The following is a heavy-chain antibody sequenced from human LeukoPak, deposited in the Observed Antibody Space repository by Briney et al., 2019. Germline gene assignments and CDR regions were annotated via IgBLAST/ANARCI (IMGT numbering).Heavy chain of an antibody. V-gene: IGHV4-59*08. J-gene: IGHJ3*02. D-gene: IGHD6-13*01. CDR1: GGSISSYH. CDR3: ASGPPYSSSWYRGATFDI. CDR2: IYYSGST. Sequence: SETLSLTRTVSGGSISSYHWSWIRQPPGKGLEWIGYIYYSGSTNYNPSLKSRVTISVDTSKNQFSLKLSSVTAADTAVYYCASGPPYSSSWYRGATFDIWGQGTMVTVSS.